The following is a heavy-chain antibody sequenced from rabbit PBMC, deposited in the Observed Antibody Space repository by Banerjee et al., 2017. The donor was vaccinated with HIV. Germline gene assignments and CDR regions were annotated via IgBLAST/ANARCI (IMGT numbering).Heavy chain of an antibody. CDR3: ARDLAGVIGWNFNL. Sequence: QSLEESGGDLVKPGAFLTLTCTTSGFSFSSYGVSWVRQAPGKGLEWIGYINTVSVSTDYASWAKGRFTISKTSSTTVTLQMTSLTAADTASYFCARDLAGVIGWNFNLWGPGTLVTVS. D-gene: IGHD4-1*01. V-gene: IGHV1S40*01. CDR2: INTVSVST. CDR1: GFSFSSYG. J-gene: IGHJ4*01.